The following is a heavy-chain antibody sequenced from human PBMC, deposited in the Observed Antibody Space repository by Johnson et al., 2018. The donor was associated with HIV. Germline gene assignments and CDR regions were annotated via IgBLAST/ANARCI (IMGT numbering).Heavy chain of an antibody. CDR2: IRYDGSNR. CDR3: AKRGSTMIGGAGDFDI. J-gene: IGHJ3*02. D-gene: IGHD3-22*01. CDR1: GFTFSSYG. Sequence: QMQLVESGGGVVQPGGSLRLSCAASGFTFSSYGMNWVRQAPGKGLEWVAFIRYDGSNRYYADSVKGRFTISRDNSKNTLYLQMNSLRAEDTAVYYCAKRGSTMIGGAGDFDIWGQGTMVTVSP. V-gene: IGHV3-30*02.